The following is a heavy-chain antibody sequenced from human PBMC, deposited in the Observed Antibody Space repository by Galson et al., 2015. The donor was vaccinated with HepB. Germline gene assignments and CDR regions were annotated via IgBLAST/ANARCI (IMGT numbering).Heavy chain of an antibody. D-gene: IGHD6-19*01. CDR3: ARDSLGYGSGWPIDS. J-gene: IGHJ4*02. V-gene: IGHV3-53*01. CDR1: GFTVSGSH. Sequence: SLRLSCAASGFTVSGSHMNWVRQAPGKGLEWVSTIRSGGSTDYADSVKGRFTISRDNSKNTLYLQMNSLRADDTAVYYCARDSLGYGSGWPIDSSGQGTLVTVSS. CDR2: IRSGGST.